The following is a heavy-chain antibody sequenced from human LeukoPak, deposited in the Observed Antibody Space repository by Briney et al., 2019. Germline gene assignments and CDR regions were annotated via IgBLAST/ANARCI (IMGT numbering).Heavy chain of an antibody. CDR3: AGGLSDYYYTVGY. Sequence: GGSLRLSCTASGLAFGSYAMTWVRQAPGKGLEFVSGIEYYTAGAYYADSVKGRFTISRDNARNTLYLQMNSLRAEDTAVYYCAGGLSDYYYTVGYWGQGTLVTVSS. V-gene: IGHV3-23*01. CDR1: GLAFGSYA. J-gene: IGHJ4*02. D-gene: IGHD3-22*01. CDR2: IEYYTAGA.